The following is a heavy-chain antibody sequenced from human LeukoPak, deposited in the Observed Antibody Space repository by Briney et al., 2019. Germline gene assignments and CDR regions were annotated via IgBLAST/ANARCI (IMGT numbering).Heavy chain of an antibody. Sequence: SVKVSCKASGGTFSSYAISWVRQAPGQGLEWMGRIIPILGIANYAQKFQGRVTITADKSTSTAYMELNNLRSEDTAVYYCASYSSSEYFDYWGQGTLVTVSS. CDR2: IIPILGIA. CDR1: GGTFSSYA. V-gene: IGHV1-69*04. D-gene: IGHD6-13*01. CDR3: ASYSSSEYFDY. J-gene: IGHJ4*02.